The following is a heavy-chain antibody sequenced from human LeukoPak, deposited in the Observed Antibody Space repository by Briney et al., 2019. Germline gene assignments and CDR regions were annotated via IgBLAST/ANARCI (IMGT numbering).Heavy chain of an antibody. CDR3: ARRRYYGSGSYHRYYYYMGV. D-gene: IGHD3-10*01. Sequence: PSETLSLTCAVYGGSFSGYYWSWIRQPPGKGLEWIGEINHSGSTYYNPSLKSRVTISVDTSKNQFSLKLSSVTAAHTAVYYCARRRYYGSGSYHRYYYYMGVWGKGTTVTISS. J-gene: IGHJ6*03. V-gene: IGHV4-34*01. CDR2: INHSGST. CDR1: GGSFSGYY.